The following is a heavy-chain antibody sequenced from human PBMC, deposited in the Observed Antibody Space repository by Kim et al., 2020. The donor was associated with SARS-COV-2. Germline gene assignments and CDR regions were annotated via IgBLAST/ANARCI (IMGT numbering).Heavy chain of an antibody. CDR3: ATGPAVAGTLVHYYYYYGMDV. J-gene: IGHJ6*02. V-gene: IGHV1-24*01. CDR1: GYTPTELS. Sequence: ASVKVSCKVSGYTPTELSMHWVRQAPGKGLEWMGGFDPEDGETIYAQKFQGRVTMTEDTSTDTAYMELSSLRSEDTAVYYCATGPAVAGTLVHYYYYYGMDVWGQGTTVTVSS. D-gene: IGHD6-19*01. CDR2: FDPEDGET.